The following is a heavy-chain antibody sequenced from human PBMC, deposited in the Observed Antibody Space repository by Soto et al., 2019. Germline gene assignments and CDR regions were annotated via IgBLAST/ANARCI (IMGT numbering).Heavy chain of an antibody. J-gene: IGHJ4*02. D-gene: IGHD1-26*01. CDR3: ARGGGPTTPHYPFDY. CDR1: GGSISSSNW. Sequence: QVQLQESGPGLVKPSGTLSLTCAVSGGSISSSNWWNWVRQPPGKGLEWIGEIYYSGSTNYNPSLKSRVTISVDKSKNHFSLKLSSVTAADTAVYYCARGGGPTTPHYPFDYWGQGTLVTVSS. V-gene: IGHV4-4*02. CDR2: IYYSGST.